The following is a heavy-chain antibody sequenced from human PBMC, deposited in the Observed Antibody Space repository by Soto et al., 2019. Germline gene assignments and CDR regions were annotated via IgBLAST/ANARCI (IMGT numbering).Heavy chain of an antibody. CDR2: ISGSGGSI. J-gene: IGHJ6*02. V-gene: IGHV3-23*01. D-gene: IGHD1-1*01. CDR3: VKGYWKGDV. Sequence: EVQLLESGGGLVQPGGSLRLSCAASGFTFSTYAMNWVHQAPGNGLEWVSAISGSGGSIHYADSVKGRFTISRDNSQNTLYLQMNSLRDEDTAVYHCVKGYWKGDVWGQGTTVTVSS. CDR1: GFTFSTYA.